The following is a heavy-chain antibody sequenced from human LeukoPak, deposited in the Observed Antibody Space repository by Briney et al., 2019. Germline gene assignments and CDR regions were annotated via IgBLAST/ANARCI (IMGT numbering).Heavy chain of an antibody. V-gene: IGHV4-34*01. J-gene: IGHJ4*02. CDR3: ARKEWVPYYFDY. CDR1: GGSFSGYY. D-gene: IGHD3-3*01. CDR2: INHSGST. Sequence: SETLSLTCAVYGGSFSGYYWSWIRQPPGKGLEWIGEINHSGSTDYNPSLKSRVTISVDMSKNQFSLKLSSVTAADTAAYHCARKEWVPYYFDYWGQGALVTVSS.